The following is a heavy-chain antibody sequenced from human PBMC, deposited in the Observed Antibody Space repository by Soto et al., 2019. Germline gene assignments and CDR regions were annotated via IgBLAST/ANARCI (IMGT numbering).Heavy chain of an antibody. CDR2: IYWDDDK. J-gene: IGHJ6*02. CDR3: AHIPFGGIRSLPTRGMDV. V-gene: IGHV2-5*02. D-gene: IGHD3-16*01. CDR1: GFSLSTSGVG. Sequence: QITLKESGPTLVKPTQTLTLTCTFSGFSLSTSGVGVGWIRQPPGKALEWLALIYWDDDKRYSPSLKSRLTITKDTSKHQVVLTMTNMDPVDTATYYCAHIPFGGIRSLPTRGMDVWGQGTTVTVS.